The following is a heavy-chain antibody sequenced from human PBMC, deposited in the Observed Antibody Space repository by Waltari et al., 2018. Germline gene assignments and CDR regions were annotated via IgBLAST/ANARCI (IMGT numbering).Heavy chain of an antibody. CDR3: ARSHSSGWYDYYFDY. Sequence: QVQLQESGPGLVKPSETLSLTCPVSGGSISSYYWGWIRQPAGKGLEWIWRIYTSGSTNYNPSLKGRVTISVDKSKNQFSLKLSSVTAADTAVYYCARSHSSGWYDYYFDYWGQGTLVTVSS. CDR1: GGSISSYY. D-gene: IGHD6-19*01. J-gene: IGHJ4*02. V-gene: IGHV4-4*07. CDR2: IYTSGST.